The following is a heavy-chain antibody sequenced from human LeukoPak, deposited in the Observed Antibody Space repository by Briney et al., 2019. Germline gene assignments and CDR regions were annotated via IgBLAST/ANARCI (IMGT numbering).Heavy chain of an antibody. V-gene: IGHV3-20*04. CDR2: INWNGGST. CDR1: GFTFDDYG. D-gene: IGHD3-3*01. J-gene: IGHJ4*02. CDR3: AKYDFWSGPTPTAFDY. Sequence: GGSLRLSCAASGFTFDDYGMSWVHQAPGKGLEWVSGINWNGGSTGYADSVKGRFTISRDNAKNSLYLQMNSLRAEDTALYYCAKYDFWSGPTPTAFDYWGQGTLVTVS.